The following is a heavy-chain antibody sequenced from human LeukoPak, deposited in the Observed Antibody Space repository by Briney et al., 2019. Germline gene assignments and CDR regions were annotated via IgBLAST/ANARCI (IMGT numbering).Heavy chain of an antibody. J-gene: IGHJ4*02. V-gene: IGHV1-18*01. CDR1: GYTFTTYG. D-gene: IGHD5-18*01. CDR2: ISTYNGNT. Sequence: ASVKVSCRSSGYTFTTYGITWVRQAPGQGLEWMGWISTYNGNTNYAQKLQGRVTMTTDTSTSTAYMELRSLRSDDTAMYYCARDRMDTGTYFDYWGEGTLVTVSS. CDR3: ARDRMDTGTYFDY.